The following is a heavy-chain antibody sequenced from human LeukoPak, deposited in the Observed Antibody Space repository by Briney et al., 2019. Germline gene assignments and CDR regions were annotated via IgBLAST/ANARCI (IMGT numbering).Heavy chain of an antibody. J-gene: IGHJ6*03. CDR3: ARRSITMVRGVISYYYFYYMDV. CDR1: GGSISSSNW. Sequence: SETLSLTCAVSGGSISSSNWWSWVRQPPGKGLEWIGEIYHSGSTNYNPSLKSRVTISVDTSKNQFSLKLSSVTAADTAVYYCARRSITMVRGVISYYYFYYMDVWGKGTTVTISS. V-gene: IGHV4-4*02. CDR2: IYHSGST. D-gene: IGHD3-10*01.